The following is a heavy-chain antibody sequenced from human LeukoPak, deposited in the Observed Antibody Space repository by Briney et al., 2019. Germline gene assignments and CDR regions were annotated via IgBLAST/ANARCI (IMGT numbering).Heavy chain of an antibody. J-gene: IGHJ4*02. Sequence: SETLSLTCSVFGGSISSSSDYWGWIRQPPGKGLEWIASIYYSGSTYYNPSLKSRVTISVDTSKKQFSLKLSSVTAADTAVYYCARLPARRGDYGNYYFDYWGQGTLVTVSS. CDR3: ARLPARRGDYGNYYFDY. CDR1: GGSISSSSDY. CDR2: IYYSGST. D-gene: IGHD4-17*01. V-gene: IGHV4-39*01.